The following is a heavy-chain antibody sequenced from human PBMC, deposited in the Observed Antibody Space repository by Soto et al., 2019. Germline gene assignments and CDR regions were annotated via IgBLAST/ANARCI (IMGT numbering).Heavy chain of an antibody. CDR2: INHTGGT. CDR1: GGSVNGYY. J-gene: IGHJ5*02. CDR3: ATRITVFGLLIPPFDP. Sequence: PSETLSLTCAVYGGSVNGYYWNWIRQAPGKGLEWIGGINHTGGTHYNPSLKSRVTMSVDTSKNQFSLRLSSVTAADTAIYYCATRITVFGLLIPPFDPWGQGTQVTVSS. V-gene: IGHV4-34*01. D-gene: IGHD3-3*01.